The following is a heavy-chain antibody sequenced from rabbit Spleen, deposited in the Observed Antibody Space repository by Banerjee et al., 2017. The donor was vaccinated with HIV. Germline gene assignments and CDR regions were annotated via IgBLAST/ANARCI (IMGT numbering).Heavy chain of an antibody. D-gene: IGHD8-1*01. CDR3: ARDTGTSFSTYGMDL. CDR2: IGAGSSGST. Sequence: QSLEESGGDLVKPGASLTLTCIASGVSFSGNSYMCWVCQAPGKGLEWIACIGAGSSGSTYSATWAKGRFTISKTSSTTVTLQMTSLTAADTATYFCARDTGTSFSTYGMDLWGQGTLVTVS. J-gene: IGHJ3*01. CDR1: GVSFSGNSY. V-gene: IGHV1S40*01.